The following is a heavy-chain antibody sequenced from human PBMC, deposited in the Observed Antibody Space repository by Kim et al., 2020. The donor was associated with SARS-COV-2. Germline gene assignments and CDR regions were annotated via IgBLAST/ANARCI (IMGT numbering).Heavy chain of an antibody. D-gene: IGHD2-15*01. Sequence: KGRFTISRDDSQKTLYLQMNSLKTEDTAVYYCTTDLGYCSAGSCLDYFDYWGQGTLVTVSS. J-gene: IGHJ4*02. V-gene: IGHV3-15*01. CDR3: TTDLGYCSAGSCLDYFDY.